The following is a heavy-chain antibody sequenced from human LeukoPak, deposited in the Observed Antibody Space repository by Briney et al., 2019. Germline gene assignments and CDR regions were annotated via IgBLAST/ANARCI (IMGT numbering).Heavy chain of an antibody. Sequence: SETLSLTCTVSGGSISSYYWSWIRQPPGKGLEWIGYIYYNGSTNYNPSLKSRVTISVDTSKNQFSLKLSSVTAADTAVYYCARASYYYDSSGYLMDVWGQGTTVTVSS. CDR1: GGSISSYY. V-gene: IGHV4-59*01. CDR2: IYYNGST. CDR3: ARASYYYDSSGYLMDV. D-gene: IGHD3-22*01. J-gene: IGHJ6*02.